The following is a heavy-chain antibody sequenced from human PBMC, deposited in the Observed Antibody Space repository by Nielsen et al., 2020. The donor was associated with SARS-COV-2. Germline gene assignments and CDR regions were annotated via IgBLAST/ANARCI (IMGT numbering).Heavy chain of an antibody. CDR1: GFNFNSYA. CDR3: AKDDTTLATNFFDS. J-gene: IGHJ4*02. V-gene: IGHV3-23*01. Sequence: GESLKISCAASGFNFNSYAMHWVRQAPGKGLEWVSAISGGGGSTYFADSVKGRFTISRDDSKNTLYLQMNSLRAEDTALYYCAKDDTTLATNFFDSWGQGTLVTVSS. D-gene: IGHD5-12*01. CDR2: ISGGGGST.